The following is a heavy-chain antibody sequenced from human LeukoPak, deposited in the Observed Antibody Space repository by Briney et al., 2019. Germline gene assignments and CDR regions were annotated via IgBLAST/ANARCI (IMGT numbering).Heavy chain of an antibody. CDR2: ISYDGSNK. CDR3: AKALIGYYFYYGMDV. Sequence: PGGSLRLSCAASGFTFSSYGMHWVRQAPGKGLEWVAVISYDGSNKYYADSVKGRFTSSRDNSKNTLYLQMNSLRAEDTAVYYCAKALIGYYFYYGMDVWGQGTTVTVSS. CDR1: GFTFSSYG. V-gene: IGHV3-30*18. J-gene: IGHJ6*02.